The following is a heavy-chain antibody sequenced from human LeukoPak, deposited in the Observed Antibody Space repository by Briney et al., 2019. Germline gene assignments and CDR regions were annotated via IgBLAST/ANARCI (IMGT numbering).Heavy chain of an antibody. CDR3: AQELGDIFVVRTDS. J-gene: IGHJ4*02. V-gene: IGHV3-23*01. Sequence: PGGSLRLSCAASGFTFSNTAMSWVRQTPGKGLEWVATMSAYNDRTHYADSVRGRFTVSRDNSKNTLSLQMNSLREDDTAVYYRAQELGDIFVVRTDSWGQGTLVTVSS. CDR2: MSAYNDRT. CDR1: GFTFSNTA. D-gene: IGHD3-9*01.